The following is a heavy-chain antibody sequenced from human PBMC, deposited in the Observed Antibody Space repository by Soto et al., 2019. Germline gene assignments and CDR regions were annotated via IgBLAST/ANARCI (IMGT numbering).Heavy chain of an antibody. Sequence: SETLSLTCTVSGGSISSYYWSWIRQPPGKGLEWIGYIYYSGSTNYNPSLKSRVTISVDTSKNQFSLKLSSVTAADTAVYYCARHRIAVAGTVSMFDYWGQGTLVTVSS. CDR2: IYYSGST. CDR1: GGSISSYY. V-gene: IGHV4-59*08. D-gene: IGHD6-19*01. CDR3: ARHRIAVAGTVSMFDY. J-gene: IGHJ4*02.